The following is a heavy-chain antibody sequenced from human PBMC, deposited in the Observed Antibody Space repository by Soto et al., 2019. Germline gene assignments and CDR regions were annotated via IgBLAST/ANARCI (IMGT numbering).Heavy chain of an antibody. Sequence: SETLSLTCTLSAGSISTSVYYWGWIRQPPGRGLDWMANIYYRGSADYTPSLKSRASTSVDTSKNQFSLKRSSVTPADTPVNYWARRWGDVFDIWGQGRMFTVS. J-gene: IGHJ3*02. V-gene: IGHV4-39*07. CDR1: AGSISTSVYY. CDR2: IYYRGSA. D-gene: IGHD1-26*01. CDR3: ARRWGDVFDI.